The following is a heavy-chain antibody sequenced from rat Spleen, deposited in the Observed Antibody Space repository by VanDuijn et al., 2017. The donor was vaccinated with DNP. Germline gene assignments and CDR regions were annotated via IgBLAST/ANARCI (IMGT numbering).Heavy chain of an antibody. Sequence: QVQLRESGPGLVKPSETLSLTCTVSGFSLSSYSVSWIRQTSGKGPEWMGRIWYDGDTAYNSALTSLLTISRDTSENQVFLKMSSLQTGETGTYYCIRDGGGNWFAHWGQGTVVTVSS. CDR1: GFSLSSYS. V-gene: IGHV2-63*01. J-gene: IGHJ3*01. CDR2: IWYDGDT. CDR3: IRDGGGNWFAH.